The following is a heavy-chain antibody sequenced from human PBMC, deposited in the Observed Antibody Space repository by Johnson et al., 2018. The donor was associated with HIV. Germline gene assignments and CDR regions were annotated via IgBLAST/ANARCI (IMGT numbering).Heavy chain of an antibody. CDR1: GFTFRNYG. CDR2: ISYDGSVK. CDR3: AKDQGWFGEFMNAFDI. Sequence: VQLLESGGDLVQPGGSLRLSCVASGFTFRNYGMHWVRQAPGKGLEWVAVISYDGSVKYYADAVKGRFTISRDNSKNTLYLQMNSLRAEDTAVYYCAKDQGWFGEFMNAFDIWGQGTMVTVSS. V-gene: IGHV3-30*18. J-gene: IGHJ3*02. D-gene: IGHD3-10*01.